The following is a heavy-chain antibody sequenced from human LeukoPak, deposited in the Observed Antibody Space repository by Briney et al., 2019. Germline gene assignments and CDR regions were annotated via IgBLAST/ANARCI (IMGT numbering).Heavy chain of an antibody. J-gene: IGHJ4*02. V-gene: IGHV3-23*01. CDR2: ISGSGTST. CDR1: GLTFSNFG. CDR3: AREVGAFDY. D-gene: IGHD1-26*01. Sequence: TGGTLRLSCAASGLTFSNFGMTWVRQAPGKGLEWVSLISGSGTSTYYADSVKGRFTISRDNSKNTLYLQMNSLRVEDTAVYYCAREVGAFDYWGQGTLVTVSS.